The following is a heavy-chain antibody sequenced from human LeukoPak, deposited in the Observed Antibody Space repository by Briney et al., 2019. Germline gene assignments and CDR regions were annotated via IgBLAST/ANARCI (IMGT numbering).Heavy chain of an antibody. CDR2: IYYSGST. J-gene: IGHJ4*02. Sequence: SETLSLTCTVSGGSISSYYWSWIRQPPGKGLESIGSIYYSGSTYYNPSLKSRVTISVDTSKNQFSLKLSSVTAADTAVYYCARHPRIAVAGTGDYWGQGTLVTVSS. V-gene: IGHV4-59*05. D-gene: IGHD6-19*01. CDR3: ARHPRIAVAGTGDY. CDR1: GGSISSYY.